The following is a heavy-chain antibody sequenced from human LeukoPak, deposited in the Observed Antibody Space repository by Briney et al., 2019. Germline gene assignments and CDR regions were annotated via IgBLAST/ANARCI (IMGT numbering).Heavy chain of an antibody. Sequence: GGSLRLSCAASGFTFSSYWMSWVRQAPGKGLEWMAVVLSDGSDQYYADSVQGRFTVSRDNSKNILYLQMDSLRVEDTAVYYCARVSKPGWYDYYYMDVWGKGTTVTVSS. D-gene: IGHD2/OR15-2a*01. CDR3: ARVSKPGWYDYYYMDV. J-gene: IGHJ6*03. V-gene: IGHV3-30*03. CDR1: GFTFSSYW. CDR2: VLSDGSDQ.